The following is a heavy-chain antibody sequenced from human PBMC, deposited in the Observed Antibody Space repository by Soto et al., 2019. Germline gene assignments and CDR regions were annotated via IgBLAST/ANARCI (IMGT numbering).Heavy chain of an antibody. CDR3: AREEVDDSSDY. CDR1: GFTFSSYW. CDR2: IKQDGSEK. D-gene: IGHD5-12*01. J-gene: IGHJ4*02. V-gene: IGHV3-7*03. Sequence: VGSLRLSCAASGFTFSSYWMSCVRQAPGKGLEWVANIKQDGSEKYYVDSVKGRFTISRDNAKNSLYLQMNSLRAEDTAVYYCAREEVDDSSDYWGQGTLVTVSS.